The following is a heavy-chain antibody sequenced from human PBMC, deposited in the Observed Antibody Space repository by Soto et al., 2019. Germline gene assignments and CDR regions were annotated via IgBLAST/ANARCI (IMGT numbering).Heavy chain of an antibody. V-gene: IGHV4-34*01. D-gene: IGHD5-18*01. CDR1: GGSFSGYY. CDR3: ARASNNRACSYGPDY. J-gene: IGHJ4*02. Sequence: QVQLQQWGAGLLKPSETLSLTCAVYGGSFSGYYWTWIRQPPGKGLEWIGEINHSGSTNCNPSLKSLVTISVDTPKNQFSLKLSSVTAADTAVYYCARASNNRACSYGPDYWGQGTLVTVSS. CDR2: INHSGST.